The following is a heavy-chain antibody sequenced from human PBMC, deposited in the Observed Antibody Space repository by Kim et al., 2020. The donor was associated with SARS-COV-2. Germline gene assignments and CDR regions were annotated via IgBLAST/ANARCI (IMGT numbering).Heavy chain of an antibody. D-gene: IGHD3-3*01. CDR2: ISGSGTIT. CDR3: VRESFWAFDV. Sequence: GGSLRLSCATSGFTLSLYSMNRVRQSPGKGLEWVSHISGSGTITKHADSVRGRFTISRDNAKNSLFLQVNGLRADDTAVYSCVRESFWAFDVWVQGTLVT. J-gene: IGHJ3*01. CDR1: GFTLSLYS. V-gene: IGHV3-48*04.